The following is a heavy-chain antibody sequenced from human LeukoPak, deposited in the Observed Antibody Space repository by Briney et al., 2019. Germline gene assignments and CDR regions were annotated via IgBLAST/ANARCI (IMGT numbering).Heavy chain of an antibody. J-gene: IGHJ6*02. V-gene: IGHV3-11*04. D-gene: IGHD1-26*01. CDR3: ARDQSFYQGSIGWEVAEYHYNYGLDV. CDR1: GFTFSDYD. Sequence: GGSLRLSCRASGFTFSDYDMSWIRQAPGKGLEWVAYISSSGNTIYYAGSVKGRFTISRDNARNSLFLQMSRLRAEDTAVYYFARDQSFYQGSIGWEVAEYHYNYGLDVWGQGATVTVSS. CDR2: ISSSGNTI.